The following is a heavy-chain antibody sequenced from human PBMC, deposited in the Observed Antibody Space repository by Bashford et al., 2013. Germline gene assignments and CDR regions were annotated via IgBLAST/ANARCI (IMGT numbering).Heavy chain of an antibody. CDR1: GFSIRTSGVG. CDR3: AHRHSPNWEFFDY. Sequence: SGPTLVKPTQTLTLTCTLSGFSIRTSGVGVGWIRQPPGKALEWLALIYWNEDKRYNASLKSRLTITKDTSKNQVVLTMTNMDPADTATYYCAHRHSPNWEFFDYWGQGIPVTVSS. D-gene: IGHD1-1*01. V-gene: IGHV2-5*01. CDR2: IYWNEDK. J-gene: IGHJ4*02.